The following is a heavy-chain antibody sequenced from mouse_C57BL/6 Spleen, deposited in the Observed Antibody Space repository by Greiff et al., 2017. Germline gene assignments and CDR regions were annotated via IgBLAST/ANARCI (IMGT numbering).Heavy chain of an antibody. CDR2: IYPGDGDT. CDR3: ARSYYDCVLFAY. J-gene: IGHJ3*01. V-gene: IGHV1-82*01. Sequence: VQLQQSGPELVKPGASVKISCKASGYAFSSSWMNWVKQRPGKGLEWIGRIYPGDGDTNYNGKFKGQATLTADKSSRTAYMQLSSLTSEDSAVYFCARSYYDCVLFAYWGQGTLVTVSA. D-gene: IGHD2-4*01. CDR1: GYAFSSSW.